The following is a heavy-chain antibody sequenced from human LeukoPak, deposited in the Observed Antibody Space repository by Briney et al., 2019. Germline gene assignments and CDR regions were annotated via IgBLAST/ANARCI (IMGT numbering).Heavy chain of an antibody. Sequence: GGSLRLSCAAYGWTFSSNYMSWVRQAPGKGLEWVSVIYSGGSTYYADSVKGRFTISRHNSKNTLYLQMNSLRAGDTAVYYCASQLLDYCDRGQVTLVTVSS. CDR3: ASQLLDYCD. CDR1: GWTFSSNY. J-gene: IGHJ4*02. D-gene: IGHD1-26*01. CDR2: IYSGGST. V-gene: IGHV3-53*04.